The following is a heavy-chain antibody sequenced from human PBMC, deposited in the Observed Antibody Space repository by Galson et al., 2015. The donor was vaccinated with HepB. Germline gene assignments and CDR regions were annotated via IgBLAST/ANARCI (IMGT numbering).Heavy chain of an antibody. CDR2: ISGSDDGT. Sequence: SPRLSCAASGFTFSTYAMSWVRQTPGKGLEWVAAISGSDDGTYHAASVRGRFTISRDDSKNTLYLQMNRLRAEDTATYYCAKGMAGSCTRVLCYSCDYWGQGSLVTVSS. D-gene: IGHD2-8*02. J-gene: IGHJ4*02. V-gene: IGHV3-23*01. CDR3: AKGMAGSCTRVLCYSCDY. CDR1: GFTFSTYA.